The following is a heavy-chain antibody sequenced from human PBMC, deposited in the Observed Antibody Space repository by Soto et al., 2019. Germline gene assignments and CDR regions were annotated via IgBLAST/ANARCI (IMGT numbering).Heavy chain of an antibody. D-gene: IGHD6-6*01. CDR2: INPSGGST. CDR1: GYTFTSYY. V-gene: IGHV1-46*01. Sequence: ASVKVSCKASGYTFTSYYMHWVRQAPGQGLEWMGIINPSGGSTSYAQKFQGRVTMTRDTSTGTVYMELSSLRSEDTAVEYCARDIAAQEYYYYYGMDVWGQGTTVTGSS. CDR3: ARDIAAQEYYYYYGMDV. J-gene: IGHJ6*02.